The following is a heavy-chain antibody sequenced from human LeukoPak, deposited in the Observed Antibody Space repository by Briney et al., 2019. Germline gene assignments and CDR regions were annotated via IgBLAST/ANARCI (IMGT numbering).Heavy chain of an antibody. Sequence: GKSLKISCKGSGYSFTTYWIGWVRQMPGKGLEWMGIIYPGDSDTRYSPSFQGQVTISVDKSINTAYLQWSSLKASDTAMYYCATQASGWDLGYWGQGTLVTVSS. CDR2: IYPGDSDT. D-gene: IGHD6-19*01. CDR3: ATQASGWDLGY. J-gene: IGHJ4*02. V-gene: IGHV5-51*01. CDR1: GYSFTTYW.